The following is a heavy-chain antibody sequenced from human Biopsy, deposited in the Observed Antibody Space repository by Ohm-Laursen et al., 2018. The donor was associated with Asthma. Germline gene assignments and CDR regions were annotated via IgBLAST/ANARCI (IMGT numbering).Heavy chain of an antibody. CDR2: ISWNSGTI. J-gene: IGHJ6*01. Sequence: SLRLSCAASGFSFDDYAMFWVRQAPGKGLEWVSGISWNSGTIGYADSVKGRFTISRDNAKNSLYLQMNSLGPGDTAVYFCARDYGGRPNPPPICSRDFYSFRIDVWGQRATVTVSS. D-gene: IGHD3-3*01. CDR3: ARDYGGRPNPPPICSRDFYSFRIDV. V-gene: IGHV3-9*01. CDR1: GFSFDDYA.